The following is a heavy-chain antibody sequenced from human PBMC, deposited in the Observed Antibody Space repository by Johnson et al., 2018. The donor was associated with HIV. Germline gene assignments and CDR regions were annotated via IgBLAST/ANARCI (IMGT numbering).Heavy chain of an antibody. Sequence: EVQLVESGGGFVKPVGSLRLSCAASGFTFSDAWMNWVRQSPGKGLEWVGRIKSKVDGGTTDFPAPVKGRFSISRDDSKNTVYLQMNSLKSEDTAVYYCTTEGDAFDIWGQGTMVTVSS. CDR1: GFTFSDAW. CDR2: IKSKVDGGTT. V-gene: IGHV3-15*01. J-gene: IGHJ3*02. CDR3: TTEGDAFDI.